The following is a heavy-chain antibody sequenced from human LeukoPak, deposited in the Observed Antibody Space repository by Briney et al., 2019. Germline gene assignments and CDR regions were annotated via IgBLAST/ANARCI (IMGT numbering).Heavy chain of an antibody. Sequence: SVKVSCKASGDTFSSYAISWVRQAPGQGLEWMGRIIPILGIANYAQKFQGRVTITADKSTSTAYMELSSLRSEDTAVYYCARDVSSLGGTMVRGVIGGWFDPWGQGTLVTVSS. V-gene: IGHV1-69*04. D-gene: IGHD3-10*01. CDR1: GDTFSSYA. CDR3: ARDVSSLGGTMVRGVIGGWFDP. CDR2: IIPILGIA. J-gene: IGHJ5*02.